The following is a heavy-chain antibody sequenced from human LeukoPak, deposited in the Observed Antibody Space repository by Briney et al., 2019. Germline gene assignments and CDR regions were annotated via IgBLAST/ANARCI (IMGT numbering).Heavy chain of an antibody. D-gene: IGHD4-17*01. Sequence: PGGSLRLSCSASGFTFSSYPMSWVRQAPGKGLERVSPISGSGGSTYYADSVKGRFTTSRDNSKNTLYLQMNSLRAEDTAVYYCAKPATVTTSGYYFDYWGEGTLVTVSS. J-gene: IGHJ4*02. CDR2: ISGSGGST. V-gene: IGHV3-23*01. CDR1: GFTFSSYP. CDR3: AKPATVTTSGYYFDY.